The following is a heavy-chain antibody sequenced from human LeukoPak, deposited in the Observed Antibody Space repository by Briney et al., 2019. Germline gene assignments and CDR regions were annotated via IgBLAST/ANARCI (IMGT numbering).Heavy chain of an antibody. D-gene: IGHD2-21*01. CDR2: VDPEDGET. V-gene: IGHV1-69-2*01. J-gene: IGHJ4*01. CDR3: ATDLYEYCGGDCYGY. Sequence: ASVKISCKVSGYTFTDYYMHWVQQAPGKWLEWMGLVDPEDGETIYAEKFQGRVTITADTSTDTAYMELSSLRSEDTAVYYCATDLYEYCGGDCYGYWGQEPWSPAPQ. CDR1: GYTFTDYY.